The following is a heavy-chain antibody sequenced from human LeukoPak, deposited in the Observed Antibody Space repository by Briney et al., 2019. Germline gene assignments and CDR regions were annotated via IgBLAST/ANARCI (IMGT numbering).Heavy chain of an antibody. Sequence: SETLSLTCTVSGGSISSYYWSWIRQPPGKGLEWIGYIYYSGSTNYNPSLKSRVTISVDTSKNQFSLKLSSVTAANTAVYYCARGSYGSGKNYYFDYWGQGTLVTVSS. J-gene: IGHJ4*02. V-gene: IGHV4-59*01. CDR1: GGSISSYY. D-gene: IGHD3-10*01. CDR2: IYYSGST. CDR3: ARGSYGSGKNYYFDY.